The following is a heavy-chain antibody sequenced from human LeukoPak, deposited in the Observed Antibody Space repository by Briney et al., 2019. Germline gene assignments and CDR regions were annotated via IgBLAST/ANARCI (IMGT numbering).Heavy chain of an antibody. CDR1: GYTFTSYD. CDR2: MNPNSGNT. Sequence: ASVKVSCKASGYTFTSYDINWVRQAPGQGLEWMGWMNPNSGNTGYAQKFQGRVTMTRNTSISTAYMELSSLRSEDTAVYYCARGPLFPPDSSANTWGDYFDYWGQGTLVTVSS. D-gene: IGHD3-22*01. V-gene: IGHV1-8*01. J-gene: IGHJ4*02. CDR3: ARGPLFPPDSSANTWGDYFDY.